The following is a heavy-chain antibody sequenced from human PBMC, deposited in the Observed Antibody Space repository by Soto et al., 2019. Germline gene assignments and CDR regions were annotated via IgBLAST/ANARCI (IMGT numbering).Heavy chain of an antibody. V-gene: IGHV3-23*01. D-gene: IGHD2-21*01. Sequence: EVQLLESGGGLVQPGGSLRLSCAASGFTFSSYAMSWVRQAPGKGLEWVSAISGSGGSTYYADSVKGRFTISRDNSKNTLYLQMNSLRAEDTAVYYCAHSGGGEPYFQHWGQGTLVTVSS. CDR3: AHSGGGEPYFQH. J-gene: IGHJ1*01. CDR2: ISGSGGST. CDR1: GFTFSSYA.